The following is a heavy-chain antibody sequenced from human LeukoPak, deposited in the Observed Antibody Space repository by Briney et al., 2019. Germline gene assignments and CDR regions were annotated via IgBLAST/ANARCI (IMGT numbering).Heavy chain of an antibody. Sequence: SGGSLRLSCTASGFTFGDYAMSWFRQAPGKGLEWVGFIRSKAYGGTTEYAASVKGRFTISRDDSKNTLYLQMNSLKTEDTAVCYCTTDPQVVTFDYWGQGTLVTVSS. J-gene: IGHJ4*02. D-gene: IGHD2-2*01. V-gene: IGHV3-49*03. CDR1: GFTFGDYA. CDR2: IRSKAYGGTT. CDR3: TTDPQVVTFDY.